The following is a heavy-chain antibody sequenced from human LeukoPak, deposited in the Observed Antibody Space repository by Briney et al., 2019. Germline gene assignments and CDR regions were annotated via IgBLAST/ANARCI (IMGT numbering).Heavy chain of an antibody. CDR2: IYHSGTT. CDR1: GGSISSGDYY. CDR3: ARQRSGTSLFDY. D-gene: IGHD1-26*01. V-gene: IGHV4-39*07. Sequence: SETLSLTCTVSGGSISSGDYYWSWIRQPPGKGLEWIGEIYHSGTTNYNPSLKSRVTISVDKSKNQFSLNLSSVTAADTAMYYCARQRSGTSLFDYWGQGTLVTVSS. J-gene: IGHJ4*02.